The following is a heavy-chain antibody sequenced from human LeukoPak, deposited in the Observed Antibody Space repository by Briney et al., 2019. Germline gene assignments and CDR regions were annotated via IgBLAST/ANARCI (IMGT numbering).Heavy chain of an antibody. CDR2: ISASGNAI. J-gene: IGHJ5*02. CDR3: AREAGARFDP. V-gene: IGHV3-11*04. CDR1: TLAFSDYY. Sequence: GGSLRLSCAASTLAFSDYYMSWIRQAPGTGLEWVSYISASGNAIYYANSVKGRFTISRDNAKNTLYLQMNSLRAEDTAVYYCAREAGARFDPWGQGTLVTVSS.